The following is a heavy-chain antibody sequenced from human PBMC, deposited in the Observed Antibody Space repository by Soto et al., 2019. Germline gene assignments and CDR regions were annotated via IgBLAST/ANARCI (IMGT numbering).Heavy chain of an antibody. J-gene: IGHJ4*02. CDR2: ISGSGGST. Sequence: GGSLRLSCAASGFTFSSYAMSWVRQAPGKGLEWVSAISGSGGSTYYADSVKGRFNISRDNSKNTLYLKMNSMRAEDTAVYYCAKHTGKGWKHYFHYWVQGPLVTVSS. V-gene: IGHV3-23*01. CDR3: AKHTGKGWKHYFHY. CDR1: GFTFSSYA. D-gene: IGHD1-1*01.